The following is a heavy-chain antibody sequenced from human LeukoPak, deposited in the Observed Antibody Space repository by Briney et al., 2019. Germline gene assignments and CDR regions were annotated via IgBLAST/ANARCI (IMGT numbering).Heavy chain of an antibody. Sequence: SETLSLTCTVSGVSISSGGYYWNWIRQPPGKGLEWTGYIYQSGSTYYNSSLKSRVTMSVDRSKNQLYLELTSVTAADTAMYYCARDLRLDSWGQGILVSVSS. J-gene: IGHJ4*02. CDR1: GVSISSGGYY. CDR2: IYQSGST. V-gene: IGHV4-30-2*01. CDR3: ARDLRLDS.